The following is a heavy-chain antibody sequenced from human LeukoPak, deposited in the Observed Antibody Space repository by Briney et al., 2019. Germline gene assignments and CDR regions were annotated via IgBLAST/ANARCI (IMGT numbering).Heavy chain of an antibody. Sequence: SETLSLTCGVSGASLSAYYWSWIRQPPGKGLEWIGEINHGGSTTYTPSLSSRLTISINTSKNQFSLRLTSVTAADTAVYYCAREGDSPMTPFDYWGQGSLVAVSS. CDR2: INHGGST. CDR1: GASLSAYY. J-gene: IGHJ4*02. V-gene: IGHV4-34*01. CDR3: AREGDSPMTPFDY. D-gene: IGHD5-18*01.